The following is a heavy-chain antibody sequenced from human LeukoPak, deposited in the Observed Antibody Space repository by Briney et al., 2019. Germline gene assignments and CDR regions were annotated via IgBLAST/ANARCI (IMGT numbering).Heavy chain of an antibody. CDR1: GYIFTNYW. V-gene: IGHV5-51*01. Sequence: GESLKISCKAPGYIFTNYWIGWVRQLPGEGLEWMGIIYPGDSDTRYSPSFQGQVTISADNSINTAYLQWSSLKASDTAIYYCARRLTAEVWGQGTLVTVSS. D-gene: IGHD7-27*01. CDR2: IYPGDSDT. CDR3: ARRLTAEV. J-gene: IGHJ4*02.